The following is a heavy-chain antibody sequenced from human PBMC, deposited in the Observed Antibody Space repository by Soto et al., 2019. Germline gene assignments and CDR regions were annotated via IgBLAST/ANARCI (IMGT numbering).Heavy chain of an antibody. CDR2: INPNSGGT. CDR3: ARDRVWFGVGPPKNYYYGMDV. Sequence: AASVKVSCKASGYTFTGYYMHWVRQAPGQGLEWMGWINPNSGGTNYAQKFQGWVTMTRDTSISTAYMELSRLRSDDTAVYYCARDRVWFGVGPPKNYYYGMDVWGQGTTVTVSS. CDR1: GYTFTGYY. V-gene: IGHV1-2*04. D-gene: IGHD3-10*01. J-gene: IGHJ6*02.